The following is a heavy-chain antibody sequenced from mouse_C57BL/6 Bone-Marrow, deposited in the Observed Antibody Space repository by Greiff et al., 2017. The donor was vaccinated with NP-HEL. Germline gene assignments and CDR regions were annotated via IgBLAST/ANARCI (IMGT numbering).Heavy chain of an antibody. J-gene: IGHJ4*01. D-gene: IGHD2-3*01. CDR1: GFTFSDFY. CDR3: ARDADGYYAMDY. CDR2: SRNKANDYTT. V-gene: IGHV7-1*01. Sequence: EVQGVESGGGLVQSGRSLRLSCATSGFTFSDFYMEWVRQAPGKGLEWIAASRNKANDYTTEYSASVKGRFIVSRDTSQSILYLQMNALRAEDTAIDYCARDADGYYAMDYWGQGTSVTVSS.